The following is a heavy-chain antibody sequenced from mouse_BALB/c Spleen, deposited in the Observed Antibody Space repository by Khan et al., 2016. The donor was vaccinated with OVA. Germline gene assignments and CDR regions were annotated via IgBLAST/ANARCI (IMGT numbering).Heavy chain of an antibody. V-gene: IGHV1-5*01. CDR2: IYPGISDT. CDR1: GYSFTSYW. J-gene: IGHJ2*01. Sequence: EVKLQESGTVLARPGASVKMSCKASGYSFTSYWMHWVKQRPGQGLEWIGAIYPGISDTRYNQKFKGKAKLTAVTSASTAYMEFSSLTNEDSAVDYCTRAYDSYYFDYGGQGTTLTVSS. D-gene: IGHD2-4*01. CDR3: TRAYDSYYFDY.